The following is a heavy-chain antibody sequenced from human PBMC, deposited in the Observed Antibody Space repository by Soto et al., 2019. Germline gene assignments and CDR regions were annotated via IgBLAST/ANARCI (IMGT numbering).Heavy chain of an antibody. CDR3: ARDLEDMVRGVSTGYFDY. D-gene: IGHD3-10*01. CDR2: IYYSGST. Sequence: SETLSLTCTVSGGSISSGGYYWSWIRQHPGKGLEWIGYIYYSGSTYYNPSLKSRVTISVDTSKNQFSLKLSSVTAADTAVYYCARDLEDMVRGVSTGYFDYWGQGTLVTVSS. V-gene: IGHV4-31*03. CDR1: GGSISSGGYY. J-gene: IGHJ4*02.